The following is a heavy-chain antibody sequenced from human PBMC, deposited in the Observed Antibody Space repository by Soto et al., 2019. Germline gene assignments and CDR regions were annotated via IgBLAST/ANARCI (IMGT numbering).Heavy chain of an antibody. CDR2: ISYDGSNK. V-gene: IGHV3-30*18. CDR1: GFTFSSYG. CDR3: AKNGFDY. Sequence: GGSLRLSCAASGFTFSSYGMHWVRQAPGKGLEWVAVISYDGSNKYYADSVKGRFTISRDNSKNTLYLQMNSLRAEDTAVYYCAKNGFDYWGQGTLVTVSS. J-gene: IGHJ4*02.